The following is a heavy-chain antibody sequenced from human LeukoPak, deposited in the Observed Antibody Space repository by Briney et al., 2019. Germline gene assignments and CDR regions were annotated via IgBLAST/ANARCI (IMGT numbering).Heavy chain of an antibody. CDR1: GASTTTTTHY. J-gene: IGHJ6*02. CDR3: ARSYYDSSGYYLVTVNYYYGMDV. Sequence: SETLSLTCTVSGASTTTTTHYWSWLRQHPGKGPEWIAYIYYDAGAYYNPSLASRVTISLDSSANQFSLRLSSVTAADTAVYYCARSYYDSSGYYLVTVNYYYGMDVWGQGTTVTVSS. V-gene: IGHV4-31*03. D-gene: IGHD3-22*01. CDR2: IYYDAGA.